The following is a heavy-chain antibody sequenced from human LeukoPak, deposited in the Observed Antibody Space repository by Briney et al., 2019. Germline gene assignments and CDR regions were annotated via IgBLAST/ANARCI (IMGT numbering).Heavy chain of an antibody. D-gene: IGHD1-7*01. CDR2: IYHSGST. Sequence: SETLSLTCTVSGGSISSGDYYWSWIRQPPGKGLEWIGYIYHSGSTYYSPSLKSRVTISVDRSKNQFSLKLSSVTAADTAVYYCAREEKLSPFDYWGQGTLVTVSS. V-gene: IGHV4-30-4*01. J-gene: IGHJ4*02. CDR3: AREEKLSPFDY. CDR1: GGSISSGDYY.